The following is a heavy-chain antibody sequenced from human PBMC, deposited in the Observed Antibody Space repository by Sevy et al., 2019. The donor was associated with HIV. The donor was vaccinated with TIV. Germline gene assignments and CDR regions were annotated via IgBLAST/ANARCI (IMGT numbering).Heavy chain of an antibody. CDR1: GFIFSNYG. CDR2: ISFDGSNK. V-gene: IGHV3-30*18. D-gene: IGHD3-3*01. J-gene: IGHJ6*02. Sequence: GGSLRLSCAASGFIFSNYGMEWVRQAPGKGLEWVAVISFDGSNKYYADSVKGRFTISRDNSKNTVYLQMNSLRTEDPALYYCAKLGEWLFMPNYYYGMDVWGQGTTVTVS. CDR3: AKLGEWLFMPNYYYGMDV.